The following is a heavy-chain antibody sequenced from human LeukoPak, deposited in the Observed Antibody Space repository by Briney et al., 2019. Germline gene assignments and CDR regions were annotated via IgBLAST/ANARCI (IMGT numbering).Heavy chain of an antibody. D-gene: IGHD3-10*01. Sequence: ASVKVSCKASGYTFTSYGISWVRQAPGQGLEWMGWISAYNGNTNYAQKFQGRVTITRNTSISTAYMELSSLRSEDTAVYYCARTVRGVSKYYFDYWGQGTLVTVSS. CDR2: ISAYNGNT. CDR3: ARTVRGVSKYYFDY. J-gene: IGHJ4*02. CDR1: GYTFTSYG. V-gene: IGHV1-18*01.